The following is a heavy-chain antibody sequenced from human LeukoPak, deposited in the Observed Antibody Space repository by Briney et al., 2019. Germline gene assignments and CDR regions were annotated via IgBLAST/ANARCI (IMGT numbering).Heavy chain of an antibody. CDR2: ISYDGSNK. J-gene: IGHJ4*02. V-gene: IGHV3-30*04. Sequence: GRSLRPSCAASGFTFSSYAMHWVRQAPGKGLEWVAVISYDGSNKYYADSVKGRFTISRDNSKNTLYLQMNSLRAEDTAVYYCARDLGSYPRGEDYFDYWGQGTLVTVSS. CDR3: ARDLGSYPRGEDYFDY. D-gene: IGHD3-10*01. CDR1: GFTFSSYA.